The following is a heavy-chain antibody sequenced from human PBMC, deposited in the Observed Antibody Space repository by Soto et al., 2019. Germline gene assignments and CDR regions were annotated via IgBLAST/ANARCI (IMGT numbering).Heavy chain of an antibody. Sequence: PGGSLRLSCAASGFTFSSYAMHWVRQAPGKGLEWVAVISYDGSNKYYADSVKGRFTISRDNSKNTLYLQMNSLRAEDTAVYYCARDYDILTAPSATDENYYYYGMDVWGQGTTVTVSS. CDR2: ISYDGSNK. D-gene: IGHD3-9*01. CDR3: ARDYDILTAPSATDENYYYYGMDV. CDR1: GFTFSSYA. V-gene: IGHV3-30-3*01. J-gene: IGHJ6*02.